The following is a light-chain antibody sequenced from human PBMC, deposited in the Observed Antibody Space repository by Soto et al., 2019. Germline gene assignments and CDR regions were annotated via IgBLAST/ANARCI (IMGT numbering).Light chain of an antibody. CDR2: GAS. V-gene: IGKV3-20*01. J-gene: IGKJ1*01. Sequence: ETVLTQSPGTLSVSPGERATLSCRASQSVSSNYLVWYQQKPGQAPRLLIYGASSRATGIPDRFSGSGSGTDYTLPISRLEPEDFAVYYCQQYGSSSWTFGQGTKVEMK. CDR1: QSVSSNY. CDR3: QQYGSSSWT.